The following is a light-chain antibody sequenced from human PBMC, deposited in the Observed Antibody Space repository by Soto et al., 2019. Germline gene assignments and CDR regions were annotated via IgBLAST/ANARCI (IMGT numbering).Light chain of an antibody. CDR2: GAS. J-gene: IGKJ4*01. CDR1: QSVSTN. Sequence: EIVMTQSPATLSVSPGERATLSCRASQSVSTNLAWYQQKPGQAPRLLIYGASTRATGIPARFSGSGSGTDFTLTISSLQSEDLAVYYCQQYNNWPLFGGGTKVEIK. V-gene: IGKV3-15*01. CDR3: QQYNNWPL.